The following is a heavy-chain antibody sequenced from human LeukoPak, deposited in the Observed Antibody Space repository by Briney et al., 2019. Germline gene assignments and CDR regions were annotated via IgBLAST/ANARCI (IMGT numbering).Heavy chain of an antibody. J-gene: IGHJ4*02. CDR1: GGSISSYY. CDR3: ASSIAVASPYFDY. CDR2: IYYSGST. V-gene: IGHV4-59*08. Sequence: SETLSLTCTVSGGSISSYYWSWIRQPPGKGLEWIGYIYYSGSTNYNPSLKSRVTISVDTSKNQFSLKLSSVTAADTAVYYCASSIAVASPYFDYWGQGTLVTVSS. D-gene: IGHD6-19*01.